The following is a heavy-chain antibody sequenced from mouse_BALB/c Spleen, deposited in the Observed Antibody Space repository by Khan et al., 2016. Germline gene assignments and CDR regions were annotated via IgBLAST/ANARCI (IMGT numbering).Heavy chain of an antibody. CDR2: IYWDDDK. CDR3: ARRRDYGSRGYYAMDY. CDR1: GFSLNTSNMG. J-gene: IGHJ4*01. D-gene: IGHD1-1*01. Sequence: QVTLKESGPGILQPSQTLSLTCSFSGFSLNTSNMGVSWIRQPSGKGLEWLAHIYWDDDKRYNPSLKSRLTISKDTSRNQVFLKITNVDTADTATYYCARRRDYGSRGYYAMDYWGQGTSVTVSS. V-gene: IGHV8-12*01.